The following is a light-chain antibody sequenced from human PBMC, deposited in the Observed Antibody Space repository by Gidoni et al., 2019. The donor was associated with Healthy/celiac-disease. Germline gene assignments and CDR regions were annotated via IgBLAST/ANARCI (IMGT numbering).Light chain of an antibody. V-gene: IGKV3-11*01. Sequence: IVSTQSTATLALSPGERATLSCRASQSVSSYLAWYQQKPGQAPRLLIYDASNRATGIPARFSGSGSGTDFTLTISSLEPEDFAVYYCQQRSNWPPFTFGPGTKVDIK. CDR2: DAS. CDR1: QSVSSY. J-gene: IGKJ3*01. CDR3: QQRSNWPPFT.